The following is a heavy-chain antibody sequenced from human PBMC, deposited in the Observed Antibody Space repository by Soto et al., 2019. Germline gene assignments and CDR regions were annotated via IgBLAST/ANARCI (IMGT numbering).Heavy chain of an antibody. J-gene: IGHJ6*02. CDR3: ARGAPNCISTSSYNPQFYYYGRDV. CDR2: IYYSGST. CDR1: GRSLSSGGYQ. V-gene: IGHV4-31*03. D-gene: IGHD2-2*01. Sequence: SDTLSLTCPLSGRSLSSGGYQWSWIRQPPGKGLEWIGYIYYSGSTYYNPSLKSRVTISVDTSKNQYSLKLSSVTAADTAVYYCARGAPNCISTSSYNPQFYYYGRDVWGQGTTVTVSS.